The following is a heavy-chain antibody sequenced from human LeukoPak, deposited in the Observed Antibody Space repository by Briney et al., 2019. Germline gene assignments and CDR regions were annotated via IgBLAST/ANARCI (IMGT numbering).Heavy chain of an antibody. CDR1: GYTFTSYY. D-gene: IGHD3-3*01. J-gene: IGHJ4*02. Sequence: ASVKVPCKASGYTFTSYYMHWVRQAPGQGLEWMGIINPSGGSTSYAQKFQGRVTMTRDTSTSTVYMELSSLRSEDTAVYYCARGSSPLRFLEWLPNYWGQGTLVTVSS. CDR2: INPSGGST. CDR3: ARGSSPLRFLEWLPNY. V-gene: IGHV1-46*01.